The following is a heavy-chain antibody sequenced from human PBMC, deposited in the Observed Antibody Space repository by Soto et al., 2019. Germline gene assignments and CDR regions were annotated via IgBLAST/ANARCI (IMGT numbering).Heavy chain of an antibody. CDR2: INAGNGNT. CDR1: GYTFTSYA. V-gene: IGHV1-3*01. D-gene: IGHD3-3*01. J-gene: IGHJ6*02. CDR3: ARGPEEYDFWSGPRSVYGMDV. Sequence: QVQLVQSGAEVKKPGASVKVSCKASGYTFTSYAMHWVRQAPGQRLEWMGWINAGNGNTKYSQKFQGRVTITRDTSANTAYMELSSLRSEDTAVYYCARGPEEYDFWSGPRSVYGMDVWGQGTTVTVSS.